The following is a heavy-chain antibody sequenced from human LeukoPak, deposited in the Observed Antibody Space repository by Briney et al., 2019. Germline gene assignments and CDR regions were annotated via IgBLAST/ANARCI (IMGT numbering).Heavy chain of an antibody. CDR1: GFTFSSYA. V-gene: IGHV3-23*03. J-gene: IGHJ4*02. D-gene: IGHD3-3*01. CDR2: IYSGGST. CDR3: AKDPGGRFLEWLSQYDY. Sequence: GGSLRLSCAASGFTFSSYAMSWVRQAPAKGMEWVSVIYSGGSTYYADSVKGRFTISRDNSKNTLYLQMNSLRAEDTAVYYCAKDPGGRFLEWLSQYDYWGQGTLVTVSS.